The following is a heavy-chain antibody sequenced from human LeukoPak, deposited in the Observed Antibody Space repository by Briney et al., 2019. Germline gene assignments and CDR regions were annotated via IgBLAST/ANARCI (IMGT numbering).Heavy chain of an antibody. CDR2: IYYSGST. J-gene: IGHJ4*02. Sequence: PSETLSLTCTVSGGSISSSSYYWGWIRQPPGKGLEWIGSIYYSGSTYYNPSLKSRVTISVDTSKNQFSLKLSSVTAADTAVYYCARHVDNYDFWSGYPDDYWGQGTLVTVSS. CDR3: ARHVDNYDFWSGYPDDY. V-gene: IGHV4-39*01. CDR1: GGSISSSSYY. D-gene: IGHD3-3*01.